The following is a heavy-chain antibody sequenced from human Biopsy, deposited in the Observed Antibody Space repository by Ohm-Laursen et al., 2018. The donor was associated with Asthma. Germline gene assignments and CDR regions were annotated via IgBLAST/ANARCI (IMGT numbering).Heavy chain of an antibody. Sequence: SLRLSCAASGFTFTSYGMHWVRQAPGKGLEWVAVISYDGSNKYYADSVKGQFTISRDNSKNILSLQMNSLRPEDMAVYYCARDVVWFREVGGMDVWGQGTTVTVSS. J-gene: IGHJ6*02. CDR2: ISYDGSNK. V-gene: IGHV3-30*03. CDR1: GFTFTSYG. CDR3: ARDVVWFREVGGMDV. D-gene: IGHD3-10*01.